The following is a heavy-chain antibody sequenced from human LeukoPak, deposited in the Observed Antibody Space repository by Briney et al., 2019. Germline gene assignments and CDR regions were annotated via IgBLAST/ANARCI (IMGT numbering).Heavy chain of an antibody. CDR1: GFTFSSYW. CDR2: IKQDGSEK. CDR3: ARAFYYYDSSGYYDDW. V-gene: IGHV3-7*03. Sequence: GGSLRLSCAASGFTFSSYWMSWVRQAPGKGLEWVANIKQDGSEKYYVDSVKGRFTISRDNARNSLYLQMNSLRAEDTAVYYCARAFYYYDSSGYYDDWWGQGTLVTVSS. J-gene: IGHJ4*02. D-gene: IGHD3-22*01.